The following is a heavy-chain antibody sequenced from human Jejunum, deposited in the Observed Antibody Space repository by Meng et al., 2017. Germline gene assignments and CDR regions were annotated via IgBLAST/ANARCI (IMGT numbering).Heavy chain of an antibody. D-gene: IGHD6-13*01. CDR1: CASISNSNC. J-gene: IGHJ5*02. CDR2: IYHTRNT. Sequence: VHVWEPRPGLVKPSGTFPLPSPVPCASISNSNCCSCARRPLRKALEWIGEIYHTRNTTCNTSLKSRLTMSLDKSHNKFSLELTSLTTADTAVYYCARDLLGPAIAATGWFDPWGQGTLVTVSS. V-gene: IGHV4-4*02. CDR3: ARDLLGPAIAATGWFDP.